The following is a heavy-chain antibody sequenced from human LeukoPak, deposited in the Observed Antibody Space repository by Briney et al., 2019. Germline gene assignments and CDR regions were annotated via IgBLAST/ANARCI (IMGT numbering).Heavy chain of an antibody. CDR1: GGSFSGYY. D-gene: IGHD4-23*01. CDR2: INHSGST. Sequence: SEALSLTCAVYGGSFSGYYWSWIRQPPGKGLEWIGEINHSGSTNYNPSLKSRVTISVDTSKNQFSLKLSSVTAADTAVYYCAGRMTTVVTLPDYWGQGTLVTVSS. CDR3: AGRMTTVVTLPDY. V-gene: IGHV4-34*01. J-gene: IGHJ4*02.